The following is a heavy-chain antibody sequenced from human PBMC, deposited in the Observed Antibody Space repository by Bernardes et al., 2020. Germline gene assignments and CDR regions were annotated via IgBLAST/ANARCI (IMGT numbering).Heavy chain of an antibody. CDR2: IRSKTYGGTT. CDR3: TRAPLGYCSLTSCHTIDH. CDR1: GFNFGEFP. Sequence: GGSLRLSCTSSGFNFGEFPMSWVRQAPGKGLEWVGLIRSKTYGGTTEYAASVKGRFSISRDDSKSIVYLQMDSLKAEDTALYYCTRAPLGYCSLTSCHTIDHWGQGTLVTVSS. J-gene: IGHJ4*02. V-gene: IGHV3-49*04. D-gene: IGHD2-2*02.